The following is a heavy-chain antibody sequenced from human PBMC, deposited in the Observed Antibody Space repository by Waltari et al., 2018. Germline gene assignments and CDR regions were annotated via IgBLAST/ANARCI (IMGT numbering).Heavy chain of an antibody. J-gene: IGHJ5*01. V-gene: IGHV4-39*07. CDR1: GDSSIPRTHY. Sequence: QLQLQESGPGLVKPSETLSLTCTVSGDSSIPRTHYWAWIRQPPGKGLEWIGSSSYSGSTDYNPSLKSRVTISVDMSKNQFSLKLTSVTAADTALYYCARDVNINWYYFRGQGTLVTVSS. CDR2: SSYSGST. CDR3: ARDVNINWYYF.